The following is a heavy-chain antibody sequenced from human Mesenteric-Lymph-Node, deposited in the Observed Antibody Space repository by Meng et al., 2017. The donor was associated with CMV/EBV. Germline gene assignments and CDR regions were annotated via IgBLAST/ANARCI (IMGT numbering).Heavy chain of an antibody. CDR2: IYHSGST. Sequence: GSLRLSCAVSGGSISSSNWWSWVRQPPGKGLEWIGEIYHSGSTNYNPSLKSRVTISVDKSKNQFSLKLSSVTAADTAVYYCARVIPGGYYYGMDVWGQGTTVTVSS. J-gene: IGHJ6*02. CDR3: ARVIPGGYYYGMDV. CDR1: GGSISSSNW. D-gene: IGHD3-16*01. V-gene: IGHV4-4*02.